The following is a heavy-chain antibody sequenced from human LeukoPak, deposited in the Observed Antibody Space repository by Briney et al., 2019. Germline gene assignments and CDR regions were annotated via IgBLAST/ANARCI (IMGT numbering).Heavy chain of an antibody. CDR3: AKLTGYYDILTGYYKEPFDY. Sequence: GGSLRLSCAASGFTFSSYAMTWVRQAPGKGLEWVSTISGSGGDTYYADSVKGRFTISRDNSENTLDLQMNSLRAEDTAVYYCAKLTGYYDILTGYYKEPFDYWGQGTLVTVSS. CDR1: GFTFSSYA. CDR2: ISGSGGDT. J-gene: IGHJ4*02. D-gene: IGHD3-9*01. V-gene: IGHV3-23*01.